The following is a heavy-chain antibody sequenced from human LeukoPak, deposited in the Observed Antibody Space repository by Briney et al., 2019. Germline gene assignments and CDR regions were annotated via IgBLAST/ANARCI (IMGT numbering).Heavy chain of an antibody. D-gene: IGHD2-21*02. V-gene: IGHV4-4*02. J-gene: IGHJ4*02. CDR2: IYHSGST. CDR3: ARTFPGDSLDY. Sequence: SETLSLTYAVSGVSISSSNWWSWVRQPPGKGLEWIGEIYHSGSTNYNPSLKSRVTISVDKSKNQFSLKLSSVTAADTAVYYCARTFPGDSLDYWGQGTLVTVSS. CDR1: GVSISSSNW.